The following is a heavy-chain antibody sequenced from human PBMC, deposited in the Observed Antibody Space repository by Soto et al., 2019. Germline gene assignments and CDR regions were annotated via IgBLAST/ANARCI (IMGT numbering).Heavy chain of an antibody. V-gene: IGHV4-31*03. CDR1: GGSISSGGYY. J-gene: IGHJ3*02. Sequence: QVQLQESGPGLVKPSQTLSLTCTVSGGSISSGGYYWSWIRQHPGKGLEWIGYIYYSGSTYYNPCLKSRVTIAVDTSKNQCSLKLSSVTAADTAVYYCARDRYCTNGVCWGVGAFDIWGQGTMVTVSS. CDR2: IYYSGST. D-gene: IGHD2-8*01. CDR3: ARDRYCTNGVCWGVGAFDI.